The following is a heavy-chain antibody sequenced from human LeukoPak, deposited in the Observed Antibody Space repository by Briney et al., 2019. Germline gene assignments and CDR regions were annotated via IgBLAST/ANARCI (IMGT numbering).Heavy chain of an antibody. J-gene: IGHJ6*02. CDR3: ASRYCSGGSCYFDYYGMDV. CDR1: GGSFSGYY. Sequence: SETLSLNCAVYGGSFSGYYWSWIRQPPGKGLEWIGEINHSGSTNYNPSLKSRVTISVDTSKNQFSLKLSSVTAADTAVYYCASRYCSGGSCYFDYYGMDVWGQGTTVTVSS. V-gene: IGHV4-34*01. D-gene: IGHD2-15*01. CDR2: INHSGST.